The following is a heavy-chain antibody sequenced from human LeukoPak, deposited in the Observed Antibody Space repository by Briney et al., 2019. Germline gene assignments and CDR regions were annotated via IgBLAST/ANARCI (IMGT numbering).Heavy chain of an antibody. D-gene: IGHD1-14*01. V-gene: IGHV3-15*01. CDR3: TSYNTRDAFHI. CDR2: IKSKTDGGTT. J-gene: IGHJ3*02. Sequence: GGSLRLSCAVSGFTVNYAWMSWVRQAPGKGLEWVGRIKSKTDGGTTDYAAPVKGRFTISRDDSKNTLYLRMNSLKTEDTAVYYCTSYNTRDAFHIWGQGAMVTVSS. CDR1: GFTVNYAW.